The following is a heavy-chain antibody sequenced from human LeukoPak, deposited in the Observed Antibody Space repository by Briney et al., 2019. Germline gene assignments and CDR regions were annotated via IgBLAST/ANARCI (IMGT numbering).Heavy chain of an antibody. V-gene: IGHV3-33*03. J-gene: IGHJ3*01. Sequence: PGKSLRLSCVASGFGFNGYGMHWVRQAPGKGLEWVAVIWFDGNKKFYGDSVKGRFTISRDNSQNTLYLQMSRLGPEDTAVYYCAKDDGTYRNFNFWGHGTMVTVSS. CDR1: GFGFNGYG. CDR3: AKDDGTYRNFNF. D-gene: IGHD1-26*01. CDR2: IWFDGNKK.